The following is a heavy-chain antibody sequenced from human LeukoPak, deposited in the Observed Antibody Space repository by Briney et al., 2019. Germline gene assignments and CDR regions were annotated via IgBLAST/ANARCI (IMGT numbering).Heavy chain of an antibody. D-gene: IGHD3-22*01. CDR1: GFTFSSYG. J-gene: IGHJ4*02. V-gene: IGHV3-30*02. CDR3: AKDRYYYDSSGYLPDY. CDR2: IRYDGSNK. Sequence: GGSLRLSCAASGFTFSSYGMHWVRQAPGKGLEWVAFIRYDGSNKYYADSVKGRFTISRDNSKNTLYLQMNSLRAEDTAVYYCAKDRYYYDSSGYLPDYWGQGTLVTVSS.